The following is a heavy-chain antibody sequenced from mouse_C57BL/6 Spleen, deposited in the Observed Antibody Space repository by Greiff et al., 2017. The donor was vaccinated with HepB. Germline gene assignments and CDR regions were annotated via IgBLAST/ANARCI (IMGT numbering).Heavy chain of an antibody. D-gene: IGHD2-13*01. CDR2: ISSGGDYI. V-gene: IGHV5-9-1*02. CDR3: TRTDYYYAMDY. CDR1: GFTFSSYA. Sequence: EVQVVESGEGLVKPGGSLKLSCAASGFTFSSYAMSWVRQTPEKRLEWVAYISSGGDYIYYADTVKGRFTISRDNARNTLYLQMSSLKSEDTAMYYCTRTDYYYAMDYWGQGTSVTVSS. J-gene: IGHJ4*01.